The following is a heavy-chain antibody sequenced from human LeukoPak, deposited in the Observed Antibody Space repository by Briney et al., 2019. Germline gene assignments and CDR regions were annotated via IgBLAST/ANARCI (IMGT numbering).Heavy chain of an antibody. D-gene: IGHD6-13*01. V-gene: IGHV4-30-2*01. J-gene: IGHJ4*02. CDR2: IYHSGST. CDR3: ARLVAATGNFDY. Sequence: SETLSLTFVFSLGSLSRGVYSWSWIRQPPGEVVEGIAYIYHSGSTYYNPSLKSRVTISVDRSKNQFSLKLSSVTAADTAVYYCARLVAATGNFDYWGQGTLVTVSS. CDR1: LGSLSRGVYS.